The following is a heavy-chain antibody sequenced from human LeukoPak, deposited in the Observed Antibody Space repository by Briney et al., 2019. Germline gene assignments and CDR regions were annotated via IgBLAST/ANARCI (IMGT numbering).Heavy chain of an antibody. D-gene: IGHD3-3*01. CDR1: GYTFTSYA. CDR3: ARDSYFHFWSGFYDQ. Sequence: ASVKVSCKASGYTFTSYAMNWVRQAPGQGLEWMGWINTNTGNPTYAQGFTGRFVFSLDTSVSTAYLQISSLKAEDTAVYYCARDSYFHFWSGFYDQWGQGTLVTVSS. V-gene: IGHV7-4-1*02. CDR2: INTNTGNP. J-gene: IGHJ4*02.